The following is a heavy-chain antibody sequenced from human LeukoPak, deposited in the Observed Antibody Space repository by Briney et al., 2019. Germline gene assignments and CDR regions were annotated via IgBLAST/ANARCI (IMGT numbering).Heavy chain of an antibody. CDR2: ISYGGSDK. J-gene: IGHJ4*02. Sequence: GKSLRLSCAASGFTFRNYAMHWVRQAPGKGLEWVAVISYGGSDKYYTDSLKGRFTISRDNSQNTLFLQMNSLRAEDTAVYYCEGAVDGSGSYVDYWGQGTLVAVSS. D-gene: IGHD3-10*01. CDR3: EGAVDGSGSYVDY. CDR1: GFTFRNYA. V-gene: IGHV3-30-3*01.